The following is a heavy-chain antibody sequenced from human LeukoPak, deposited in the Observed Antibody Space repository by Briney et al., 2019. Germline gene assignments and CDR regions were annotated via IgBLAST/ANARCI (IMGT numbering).Heavy chain of an antibody. Sequence: SETLSLTCAVYGGSFSGYYWSWIRQPPGKGREWIGEINHSGSTNYNPSLKGRVTISVDTSKNQFSLKLSSVTAADTAVYYCARSYTVTTSLWVYYYCYMDVWGKGTTVTVSS. CDR3: ARSYTVTTSLWVYYYCYMDV. D-gene: IGHD4-11*01. CDR1: GGSFSGYY. CDR2: INHSGST. V-gene: IGHV4-34*01. J-gene: IGHJ6*03.